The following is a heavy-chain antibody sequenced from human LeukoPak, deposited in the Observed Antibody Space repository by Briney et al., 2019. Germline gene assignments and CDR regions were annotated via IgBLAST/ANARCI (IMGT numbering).Heavy chain of an antibody. CDR2: ISFSGNT. J-gene: IGHJ4*02. Sequence: PSETLSLTCTVSGGSLSGYYWSWIRQPAGKGLEWIGRISFSGNTHCIPSLESRVTVSFDTSKNQFSLKLTSVTAADTAVYYCARTSASGATYFDYWGQGTLVTVSS. D-gene: IGHD1-26*01. CDR1: GGSLSGYY. V-gene: IGHV4-4*07. CDR3: ARTSASGATYFDY.